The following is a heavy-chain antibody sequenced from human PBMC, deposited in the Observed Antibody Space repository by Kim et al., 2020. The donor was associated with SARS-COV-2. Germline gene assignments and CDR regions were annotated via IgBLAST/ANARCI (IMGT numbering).Heavy chain of an antibody. CDR1: GFTVSSNY. V-gene: IGHV3-53*01. J-gene: IGHJ4*02. CDR2: IYSGGST. Sequence: GSLRLSCAASGFTVSSNYMSWVRQAPGKGLEWVSGIYSGGSTNYADSVTGRFTISRDNSKNTLYLQMNSLRAEDTAVYYCSRGYVGPPDYCGQGTLVTVSS. D-gene: IGHD1-1*01. CDR3: SRGYVGPPDY.